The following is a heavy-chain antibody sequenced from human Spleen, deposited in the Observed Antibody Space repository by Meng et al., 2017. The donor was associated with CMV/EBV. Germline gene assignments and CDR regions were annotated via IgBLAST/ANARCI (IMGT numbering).Heavy chain of an antibody. CDR1: GFTFSNYG. D-gene: IGHD1-26*01. V-gene: IGHV3-30*02. J-gene: IGHJ4*02. Sequence: GGSLRLSCAASGFTFSNYGMHWVRQAPGKGLEWVALIRYDGNTKYYGDSVTCRFTISKDNSRNTLYLQMNSLRVEDTAVYYCAKDQGSLDFDYWGQGTLVTVSS. CDR3: AKDQGSLDFDY. CDR2: IRYDGNTK.